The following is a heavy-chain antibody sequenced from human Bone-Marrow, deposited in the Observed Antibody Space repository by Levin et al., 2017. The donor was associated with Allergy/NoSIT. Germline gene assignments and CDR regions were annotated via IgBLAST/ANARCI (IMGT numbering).Heavy chain of an antibody. CDR1: GYSFSKYW. CDR2: ISPGDSDT. J-gene: IGHJ4*02. D-gene: IGHD3-22*01. Sequence: GESLKISCKTSGYSFSKYWIGWVRQMPGKGLEWMASISPGDSDTAYNPSFQGQVTISADTSLTTVYLKWTSLKASDSATYYCGRGGFIYDTASGRFDYWGQGALVIVSS. CDR3: GRGGFIYDTASGRFDY. V-gene: IGHV5-51*01.